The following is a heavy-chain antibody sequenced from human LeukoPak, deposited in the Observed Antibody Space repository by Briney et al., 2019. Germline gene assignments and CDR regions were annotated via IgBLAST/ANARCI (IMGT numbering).Heavy chain of an antibody. V-gene: IGHV4-34*01. J-gene: IGHJ4*02. CDR2: INHSGST. CDR1: GGSFSGYY. D-gene: IGHD3-10*01. Sequence: PSETLSLTCAVYGGSFSGYYWSWMRQPPGQGLEWIGEINHSGSTNYNPSLKSRVTISVDTSKNQFSLKLSSVTAADTAVYYCARRRGVPLRYLDYWGQGTLVTVSS. CDR3: ARRRGVPLRYLDY.